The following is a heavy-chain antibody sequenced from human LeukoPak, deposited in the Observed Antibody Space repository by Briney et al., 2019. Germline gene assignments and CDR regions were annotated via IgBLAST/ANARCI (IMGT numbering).Heavy chain of an antibody. CDR2: IYHSGNT. V-gene: IGHV4-38-2*02. CDR1: GYSISSGYY. D-gene: IGHD3-3*01. J-gene: IGHJ4*02. CDR3: AKLGNYDLMIDY. Sequence: SETLSLTCTVSGYSISSGYYWGWIRQPPGKGLEWIGNIYHSGNTYYNPSLKSRVTISVDTSKNQFSLKLSSVTAADTAVYYCAKLGNYDLMIDYWGQGTLVTVSS.